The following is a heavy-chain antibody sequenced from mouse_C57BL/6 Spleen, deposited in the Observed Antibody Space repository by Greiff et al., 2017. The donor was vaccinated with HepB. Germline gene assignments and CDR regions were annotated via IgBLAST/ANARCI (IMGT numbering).Heavy chain of an antibody. CDR3: ARRETAQATYAY. V-gene: IGHV1-53*01. D-gene: IGHD3-2*02. CDR2: INPSNGGT. CDR1: GYTFTSYW. Sequence: QVHVKQPGTELVKPGASVKLSCKASGYTFTSYWMHWVKQRPGQGLEWIGNINPSNGGTNYNEKFKSKATLTVDKSSSTAYMQLSSLTSEDSAVYYCARRETAQATYAYWGQGTLVTVSA. J-gene: IGHJ3*01.